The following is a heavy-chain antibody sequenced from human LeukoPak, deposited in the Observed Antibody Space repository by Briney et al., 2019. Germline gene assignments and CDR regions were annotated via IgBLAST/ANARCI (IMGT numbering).Heavy chain of an antibody. Sequence: HTGGSLRLSCAASGFTFSSYGMHWVRQAPGKGLEWVAHIRSDENYKHYADSVKGRFTISRDNAKNALYLQMNSLRAEDTAVYFCARDYVYAFDYWGQGTLVTVSS. CDR1: GFTFSSYG. CDR3: ARDYVYAFDY. CDR2: IRSDENYK. J-gene: IGHJ4*02. D-gene: IGHD2/OR15-2a*01. V-gene: IGHV3-33*01.